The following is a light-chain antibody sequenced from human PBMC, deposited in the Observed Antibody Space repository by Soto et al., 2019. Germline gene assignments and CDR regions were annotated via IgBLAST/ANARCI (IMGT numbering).Light chain of an antibody. CDR2: HAS. V-gene: IGKV1-5*02. Sequence: IQLTQSPSTLPASVLDIVTIICRASQSISKWLAWYQQKPGTAPKVLIYHASNLQSGVPSRFSGSGSGTEFTLTISSLKPDDFATYYCQKYNSYSFGQGTKVDIK. J-gene: IGKJ1*01. CDR3: QKYNSYS. CDR1: QSISKW.